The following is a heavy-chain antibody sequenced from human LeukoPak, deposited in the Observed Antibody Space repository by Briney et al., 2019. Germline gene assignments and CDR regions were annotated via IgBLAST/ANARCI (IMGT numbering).Heavy chain of an antibody. D-gene: IGHD3-16*01. CDR1: GYTFTGYY. V-gene: IGHV1-2*02. Sequence: ASVKVSCKASGYTFTGYYMYWVRQAPGQGLGWMGWINPNSGVTNYAQKFQGRVTMTRDTSISTAYMEVSSLRSDDTAVYFCARGRGSYSFDYWGQGTLVTVSS. J-gene: IGHJ4*02. CDR2: INPNSGVT. CDR3: ARGRGSYSFDY.